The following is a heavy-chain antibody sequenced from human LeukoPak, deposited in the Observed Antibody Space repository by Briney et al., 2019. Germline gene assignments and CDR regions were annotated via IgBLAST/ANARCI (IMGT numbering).Heavy chain of an antibody. J-gene: IGHJ4*02. CDR1: GYSFTTYW. CDR2: IYPGDSDT. Sequence: GESLKISFQGSGYSFTTYWIGWVRQMPGKGLEWMGIIYPGDSDTRYSPSFQGQVTISADKSISTAYLQWSSLEASDTAMYYCARQSLGGTADYWGQGTLVTVSS. V-gene: IGHV5-51*01. CDR3: ARQSLGGTADY. D-gene: IGHD7-27*01.